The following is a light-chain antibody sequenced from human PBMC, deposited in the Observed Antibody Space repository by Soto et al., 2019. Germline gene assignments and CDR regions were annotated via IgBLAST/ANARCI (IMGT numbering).Light chain of an antibody. CDR3: SAYTSSPTLYV. CDR1: SSDVGTYNY. CDR2: EVS. V-gene: IGLV2-14*01. J-gene: IGLJ1*01. Sequence: QSALTQPASVSGSPGQSITISCTGTSSDVGTYNYVSWYQQHSGKAPKLMIYEVSNRPSGVSNRFSGSKSGNTASLTISGLQAEDGADYYCSAYTSSPTLYVFGSGTKPPVL.